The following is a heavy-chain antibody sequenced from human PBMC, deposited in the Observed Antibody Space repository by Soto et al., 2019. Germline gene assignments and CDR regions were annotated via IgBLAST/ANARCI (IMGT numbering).Heavy chain of an antibody. Sequence: SGPTLVNPTQTLTLTCTFSVFSLSTSGMCVTWIRQPPGKALEWLALIDWDDDKYYSTSLKTRLTISKDTSKNQVVLTLTNMDPVDTATYYCARMGGRYCSGGTCYSSYYYAMDVWGQGTTVTVSS. CDR2: IDWDDDK. CDR1: VFSLSTSGMC. J-gene: IGHJ6*02. V-gene: IGHV2-70*01. D-gene: IGHD2-15*01. CDR3: ARMGGRYCSGGTCYSSYYYAMDV.